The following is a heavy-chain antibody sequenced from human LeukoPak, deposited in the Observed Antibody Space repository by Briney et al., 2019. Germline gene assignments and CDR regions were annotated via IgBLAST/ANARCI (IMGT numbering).Heavy chain of an antibody. CDR1: GFTLSSYA. CDR2: VDGGGGGT. CDR3: AKQSAGSAAWYSLHYDF. D-gene: IGHD6-13*01. Sequence: PGGSLRLSCAASGFTLSSYAMTWVRQAPGRGLEWVSSVDGGGGGTYCADSVKGRFTISRDNSKDTLYLQMNGLRAEDTAVYFCAKQSAGSAAWYSLHYDFWGQETLVTVSS. J-gene: IGHJ4*02. V-gene: IGHV3-23*01.